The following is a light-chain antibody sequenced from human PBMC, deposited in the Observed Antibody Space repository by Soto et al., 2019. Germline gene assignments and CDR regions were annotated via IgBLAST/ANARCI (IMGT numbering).Light chain of an antibody. CDR3: QPYDNLPPFT. V-gene: IGKV1-33*01. CDR1: QDIRTS. J-gene: IGKJ3*01. Sequence: DIQMTQSPSSLSASVGARVSITCQASQDIRTSLSWFQQKPGRAPKLLIYGASNLETGVPSRFRGSGSGTDFTFTISSLQHKDIATYYCQPYDNLPPFTFGPGTKVDIK. CDR2: GAS.